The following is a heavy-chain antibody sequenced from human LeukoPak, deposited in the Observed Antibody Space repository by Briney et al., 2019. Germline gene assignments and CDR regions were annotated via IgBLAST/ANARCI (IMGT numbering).Heavy chain of an antibody. J-gene: IGHJ4*02. CDR3: ARTSARGAQFDY. CDR2: IYASGST. V-gene: IGHV4-4*07. CDR1: GGSISNYY. D-gene: IGHD3-10*01. Sequence: SETLSLTCTVSGGSISNYYWSWIRQPAAMGLEWIGRIYASGSTNYNPSLKSRVTMSVDTSNNQFSLNLSSVTAADTAVYYCARTSARGAQFDYWGQGTLVTVSS.